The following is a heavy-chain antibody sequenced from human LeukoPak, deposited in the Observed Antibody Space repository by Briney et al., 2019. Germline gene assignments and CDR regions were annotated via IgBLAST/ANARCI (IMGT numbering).Heavy chain of an antibody. Sequence: PSETLSLTCTVSGGSISSYYWSWIRQPPGKGLEWIGYIFYSGSTNYNPSLKSRVTISVDTSKNQFSLKLSSVTAADTAVYHCARHGGQSSGYYYWGQGNLVTVSS. J-gene: IGHJ4*02. CDR2: IFYSGST. D-gene: IGHD3-22*01. V-gene: IGHV4-59*08. CDR3: ARHGGQSSGYYY. CDR1: GGSISSYY.